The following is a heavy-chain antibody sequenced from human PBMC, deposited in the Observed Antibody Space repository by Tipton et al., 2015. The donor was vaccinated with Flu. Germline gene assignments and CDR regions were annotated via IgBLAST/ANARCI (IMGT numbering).Heavy chain of an antibody. CDR2: IYIGGSI. J-gene: IGHJ6*02. V-gene: IGHV3-53*01. D-gene: IGHD3-10*01. Sequence: GSLRLSCAASGFTVSSNYMTWVRQAPGKGLEWVSVIYIGGSIYYADSVKGRFTISRDKSKNTVYLQMNSLGAEDTAVYYCARGREARGGHYGMDVWGQGTTVTVSS. CDR1: GFTVSSNY. CDR3: ARGREARGGHYGMDV.